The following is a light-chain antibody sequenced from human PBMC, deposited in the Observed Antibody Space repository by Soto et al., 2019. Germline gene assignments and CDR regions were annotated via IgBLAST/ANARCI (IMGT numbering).Light chain of an antibody. CDR2: WAS. CDR1: QSVLYSSNNKNY. CDR3: KQYESTPPT. Sequence: DIVMTQSPDSLAVYLRERATINCKSSQSVLYSSNNKNYLAWYQQRPGQPPKLLIYWASTRESGVPDRFSGSGSGTDFTLTITSLQAEDVAVYYCKQYESTPPTFGQGTKLEIK. V-gene: IGKV4-1*01. J-gene: IGKJ2*01.